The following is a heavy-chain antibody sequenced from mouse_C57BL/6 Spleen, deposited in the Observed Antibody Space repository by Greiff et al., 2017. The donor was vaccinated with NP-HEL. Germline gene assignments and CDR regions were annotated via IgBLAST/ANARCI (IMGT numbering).Heavy chain of an antibody. CDR2: ISDGGSYT. CDR3: ATDGFYAMDY. Sequence: DVMLVESGGGLVKPGGSLKLSCAASGFTFSSYAMSWVRQTPEKRLEWVATISDGGSYTYYPDNVKGRFTISRDNAKNNLYLQMSHLKSEDTAMYYCATDGFYAMDYWGQGTSVTVSS. V-gene: IGHV5-4*03. CDR1: GFTFSSYA. J-gene: IGHJ4*01. D-gene: IGHD2-3*01.